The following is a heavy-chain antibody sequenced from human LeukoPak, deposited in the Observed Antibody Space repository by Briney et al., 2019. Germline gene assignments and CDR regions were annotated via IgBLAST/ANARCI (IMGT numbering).Heavy chain of an antibody. D-gene: IGHD2-15*01. J-gene: IGHJ4*02. V-gene: IGHV4-34*01. CDR2: INHSGST. CDR3: ARGGWRVVVPGYYFDY. CDR1: GGSFSGYY. Sequence: SETLSLTCAVYGGSFSGYYWSWIRQPPGKGLEWIGEINHSGSTNYNPSLKSRVTISVDTSKNQFSLKLSSVTAADTAVYYCARGGWRVVVPGYYFDYWGQGTLVTVSS.